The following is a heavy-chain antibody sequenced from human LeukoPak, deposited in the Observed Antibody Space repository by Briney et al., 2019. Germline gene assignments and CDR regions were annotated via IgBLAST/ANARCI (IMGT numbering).Heavy chain of an antibody. CDR3: ARVGVPGTGLFDY. CDR2: TYYRSKWFN. Sequence: SQTLSLTCAIRGDSFSSNSATWIWIRQSPSRGLEWLGRTYYRSKWFNDYAVSVKSRITINPDTSKNQFSLQLNSVTPEDTAVYYCARVGVPGTGLFDYWGQGTLVTVSS. CDR1: GDSFSSNSAT. J-gene: IGHJ4*02. D-gene: IGHD6-19*01. V-gene: IGHV6-1*01.